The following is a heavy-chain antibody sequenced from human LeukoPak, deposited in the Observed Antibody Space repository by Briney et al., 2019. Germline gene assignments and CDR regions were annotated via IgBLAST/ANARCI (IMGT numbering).Heavy chain of an antibody. Sequence: VSVKVSCKASGYTFTGYYIHWVRQAPGQGLEWMGWINPNRDATNHAQKFRGRVTVTRDTSISTAYMELTRLISDDTAVYYCVRDLGGLTKNAFDIWGQGTMVTASS. V-gene: IGHV1-2*02. CDR3: VRDLGGLTKNAFDI. D-gene: IGHD2-15*01. CDR1: GYTFTGYY. CDR2: INPNRDAT. J-gene: IGHJ3*02.